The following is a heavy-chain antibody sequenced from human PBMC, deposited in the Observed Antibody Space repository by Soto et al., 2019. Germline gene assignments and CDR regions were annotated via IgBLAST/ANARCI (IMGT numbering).Heavy chain of an antibody. CDR3: ARDPCVEPELYYYGMDA. CDR1: GDSISSADYY. V-gene: IGHV4-30-4*01. CDR2: IFYSGTT. J-gene: IGHJ6*02. D-gene: IGHD1-1*01. Sequence: QVQLQESGPGLVRPSQTLSLTCTVSGDSISSADYYWSWIRQTPGKGLEWLGHIFYSGTTYYNPSPKSRLTISVDTSNNHFSLRLTSVTAADTAVYYCARDPCVEPELYYYGMDAWCQRTTVTVSS.